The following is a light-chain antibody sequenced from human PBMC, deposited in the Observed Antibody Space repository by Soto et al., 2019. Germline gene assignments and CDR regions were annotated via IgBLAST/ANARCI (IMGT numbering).Light chain of an antibody. J-gene: IGLJ2*01. V-gene: IGLV3-21*02. CDR2: DDS. Sequence: SYELTQPPSVSVAPGQTATIPCGGTNIGNKNVHWYQQKPDLAPVLVVYDDSGRPSGIPERFSGSNSGNTATLTISRVEAGDEADYYCQVWDSTSDHPRVVFGGGTKLTVL. CDR1: NIGNKN. CDR3: QVWDSTSDHPRVV.